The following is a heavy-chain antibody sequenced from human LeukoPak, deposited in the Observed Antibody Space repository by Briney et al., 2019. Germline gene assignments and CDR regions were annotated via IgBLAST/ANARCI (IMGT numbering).Heavy chain of an antibody. D-gene: IGHD3-16*01. CDR1: GGSISSSSYY. V-gene: IGHV4-39*01. Sequence: PSETLSLTCTVSGGSISSSSYYWGWIRQPPGKGLEWIGSIYYSGSTYYNPSLKSRVTISVDTSKNQFSLKLSSVTAADTAVYYCARLPQHDPHIFDYWGQGTLVTVSS. J-gene: IGHJ4*02. CDR3: ARLPQHDPHIFDY. CDR2: IYYSGST.